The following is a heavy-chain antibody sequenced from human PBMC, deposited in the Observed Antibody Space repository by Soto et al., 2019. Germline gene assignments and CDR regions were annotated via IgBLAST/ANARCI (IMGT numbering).Heavy chain of an antibody. V-gene: IGHV4-39*02. CDR2: IYHGGST. CDR1: GGSISSSSYY. D-gene: IGHD3-22*01. Sequence: SETLSLTCTVSGGSISSSSYYWGWIRQPPGKGLEWIGSIYHGGSTYYNPSLNSRVTLSIDMTNNHVSLILNSVTAADTAVYYCARVGPWVPYYYDSSPYTFENWFDPWGQGTLVTVSS. CDR3: ARVGPWVPYYYDSSPYTFENWFDP. J-gene: IGHJ5*02.